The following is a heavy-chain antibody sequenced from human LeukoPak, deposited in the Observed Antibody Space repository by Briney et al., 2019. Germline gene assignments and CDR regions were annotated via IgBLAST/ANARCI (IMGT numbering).Heavy chain of an antibody. CDR1: GFALRSFE. Sequence: GGSLRPSCAASGFALRSFEMNWIRQAPGKGLEWVSYTSNTDPTIYYADSVQGRFTISRDNAKNSLILQMNRLRAEDTAVYYCTREGKRGYGLDVWGQGTTVTVSS. V-gene: IGHV3-48*03. J-gene: IGHJ6*02. CDR2: TSNTDPTI. CDR3: TREGKRGYGLDV.